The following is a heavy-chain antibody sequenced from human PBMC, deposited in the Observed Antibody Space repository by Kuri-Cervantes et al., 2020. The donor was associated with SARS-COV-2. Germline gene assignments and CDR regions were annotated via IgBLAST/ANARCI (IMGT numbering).Heavy chain of an antibody. CDR1: GFTFSTYA. CDR3: ARGGGGYYQTYSDY. Sequence: GESLKISCAASGFTFSTYAMHWVRQAPGKGLEWVAIISYDGSNKYFADSVKGRFTISRDNSKNTLYLQMNSLRAEDTAVYYCARGGGGYYQTYSDYWGQGTLVTVSS. V-gene: IGHV3-30-3*01. J-gene: IGHJ4*02. D-gene: IGHD3-22*01. CDR2: ISYDGSNK.